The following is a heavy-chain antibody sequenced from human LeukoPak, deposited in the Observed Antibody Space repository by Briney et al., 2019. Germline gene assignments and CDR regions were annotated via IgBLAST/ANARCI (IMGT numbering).Heavy chain of an antibody. CDR3: AKSNSESQTTVGN. CDR2: IWSDGTHK. Sequence: GGSLRLSCAASGFTFNTYGMHWVRQAPGKGLEWVAVIWSDGTHKYYSDSVKGRFTISRDNSKNTLYLEMNSLRVEDTAVYYCAKSNSESQTTVGNWGQGTLVTASS. CDR1: GFTFNTYG. J-gene: IGHJ4*02. V-gene: IGHV3-33*06. D-gene: IGHD1-26*01.